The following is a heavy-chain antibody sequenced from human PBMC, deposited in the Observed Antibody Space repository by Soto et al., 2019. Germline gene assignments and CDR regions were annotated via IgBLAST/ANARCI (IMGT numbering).Heavy chain of an antibody. V-gene: IGHV1-58*01. CDR2: AVVVSSGT. D-gene: IGHD3-10*01. CDR1: GFTFAGST. CDR3: AAVNARGEYFYGMDV. Sequence: GASVKVSCKASGFTFAGSTVQWVRQARGQRLEWIGWAVVVSSGTNYAQNFQERVTITRDMSTSTAYMELSSLRSEDTAVYYCAAVNARGEYFYGMDVWGQGTTVTVSS. J-gene: IGHJ6*02.